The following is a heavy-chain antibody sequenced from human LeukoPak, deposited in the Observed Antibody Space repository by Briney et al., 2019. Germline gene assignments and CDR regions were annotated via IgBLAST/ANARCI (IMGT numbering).Heavy chain of an antibody. CDR1: GITVNTNY. CDR3: ARDSCSSISCYVPYYYGMDV. V-gene: IGHV3-66*01. J-gene: IGHJ6*02. CDR2: IYSGGAT. D-gene: IGHD2-2*01. Sequence: GGSLRLSCAASGITVNTNYMSWVRQAPGKGLEWVSIIYSGGATFYADSVKGRFTISRESSKNTLWLQMNSLRAEDTAVYYCARDSCSSISCYVPYYYGMDVWGQGTTVTVSS.